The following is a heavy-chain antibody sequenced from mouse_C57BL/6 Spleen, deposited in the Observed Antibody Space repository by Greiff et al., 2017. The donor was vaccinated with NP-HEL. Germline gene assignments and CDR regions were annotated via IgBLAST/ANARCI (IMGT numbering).Heavy chain of an antibody. J-gene: IGHJ2*01. Sequence: VQLQQSGAELVRPGASVKLSCTASGFNIKDYYMHWVKQRPEQGLEWIGRIDPEDGDTEYAPKFQGKATMTADTSANTAYLQLSSLTSEATAVYYCTTGGSYDVGNYWGQGTTLTVSS. CDR3: TTGGSYDVGNY. D-gene: IGHD2-12*01. CDR1: GFNIKDYY. V-gene: IGHV14-1*01. CDR2: IDPEDGDT.